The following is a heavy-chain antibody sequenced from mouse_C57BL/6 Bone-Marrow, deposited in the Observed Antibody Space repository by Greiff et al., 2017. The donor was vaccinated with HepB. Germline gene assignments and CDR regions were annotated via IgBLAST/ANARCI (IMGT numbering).Heavy chain of an antibody. CDR3: TREGHWFAY. J-gene: IGHJ3*01. CDR2: ISSGGDYI. CDR1: GFTFSSYA. Sequence: EVQLQESGEGLVKPGGSLKLSCAASGFTFSSYAMSWVRQTPEKRLEWVAYISSGGDYIYYADTVKGRVTISRDNARNTLYLQMSSLKSEDTAMYYCTREGHWFAYWGQGTLVTVSA. D-gene: IGHD3-3*01. V-gene: IGHV5-9-1*02.